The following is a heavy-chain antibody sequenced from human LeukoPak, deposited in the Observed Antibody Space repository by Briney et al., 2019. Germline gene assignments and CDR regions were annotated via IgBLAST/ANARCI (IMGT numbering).Heavy chain of an antibody. CDR3: ARDRQTNWFDP. CDR2: INPYNGNT. Sequence: ASVKVSCKASGYIFTSNGINWVRQAPGQGLEWMGWINPYNGNTDYAQKLQGRVTMTTDTSTTTAYMELRSLGSDDTAVYYCARDRQTNWFDPWGQGTLVTVSS. V-gene: IGHV1-18*01. CDR1: GYIFTSNG. J-gene: IGHJ5*02.